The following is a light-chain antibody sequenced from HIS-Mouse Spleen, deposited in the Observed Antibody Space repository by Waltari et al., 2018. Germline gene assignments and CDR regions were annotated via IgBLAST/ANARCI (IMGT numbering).Light chain of an antibody. V-gene: IGKV2-28*01. CDR1: QSLLHSNGYNY. CDR2: LGS. Sequence: DIVMTQSPLSLPLTPGEPASISCRSSQSLLHSNGYNYLDWYLQKPGQSPQLLIYLGSNRASGVPDRFSGSGSGTEFTLKISRVEAEDVGVYYCMQALQTPFTFGPGTKVDIK. CDR3: MQALQTPFT. J-gene: IGKJ3*01.